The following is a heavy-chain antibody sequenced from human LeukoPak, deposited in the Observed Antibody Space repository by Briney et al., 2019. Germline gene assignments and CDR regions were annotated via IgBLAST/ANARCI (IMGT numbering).Heavy chain of an antibody. V-gene: IGHV4-59*08. CDR1: GGSISSYY. CDR3: ARRRGYSYGYGHDY. CDR2: IYYSGST. Sequence: SETLSLTCTVPGGSISSYYWSWIRQPPGKGLEWIGYIYYSGSTNYNPSLKSRVTISVDTSKNQFSLKLSSVTAADTAVYYCARRRGYSYGYGHDYWGQGTLVTVSS. D-gene: IGHD5-18*01. J-gene: IGHJ4*02.